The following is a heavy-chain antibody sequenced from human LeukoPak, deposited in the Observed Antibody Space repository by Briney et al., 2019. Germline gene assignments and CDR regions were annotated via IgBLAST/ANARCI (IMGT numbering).Heavy chain of an antibody. CDR2: INHSGST. Sequence: SETLSLTCAVYGGSFSGYYWSWIRQPPGKGLEWIGEINHSGSTNYNPSLKSRVTISVDTSKNQFSLKLSAVTAADTAVYCCAGGSGPYYFDYWGQGTLVTVSS. V-gene: IGHV4-34*01. D-gene: IGHD3-16*01. CDR1: GGSFSGYY. J-gene: IGHJ4*02. CDR3: AGGSGPYYFDY.